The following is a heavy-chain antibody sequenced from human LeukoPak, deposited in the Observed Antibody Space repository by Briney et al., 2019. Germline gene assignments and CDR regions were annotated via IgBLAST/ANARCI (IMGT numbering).Heavy chain of an antibody. CDR2: MNPNSGNT. J-gene: IGHJ4*02. CDR1: GYTFTSYD. D-gene: IGHD3-10*01. CDR3: ARDDGSGRGWVY. Sequence: ASVKVSCKASGYTFTSYDINWVRQATGQGLEWMGWMNPNSGNTGYAQKFQGRVTITRNTSISTAYMELSSLRSEGTAVYYYARDDGSGRGWVYWGQGTLVTVSS. V-gene: IGHV1-8*03.